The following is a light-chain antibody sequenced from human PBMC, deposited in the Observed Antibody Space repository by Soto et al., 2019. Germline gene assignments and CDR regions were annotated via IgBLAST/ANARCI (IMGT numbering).Light chain of an antibody. CDR1: SSNIGNNY. CDR2: ENN. J-gene: IGLJ3*02. Sequence: QAVVTQPPSVSAAPGQKVTISCSGSSSNIGNNYVSWSQQLPGTAPKLLIYENNKRPSGIPDRFSGSKSGTSATLGITGLQTGDEADYYCGTWDSSLSAGVFGGGTMVTVL. CDR3: GTWDSSLSAGV. V-gene: IGLV1-51*02.